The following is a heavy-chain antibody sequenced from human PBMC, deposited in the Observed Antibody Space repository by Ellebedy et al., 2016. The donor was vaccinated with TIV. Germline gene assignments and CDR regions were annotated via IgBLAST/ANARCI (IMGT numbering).Heavy chain of an antibody. Sequence: ASVKVSCKASGYTFTGYYMHWVRQAPGQGLEWVGWINPNNGDTNYAQKFQGRVTMTGDTSISTAYMELSRLRSDDTAVYYCARDRASGYSYGVWFDPWGQGTLVTVSS. CDR1: GYTFTGYY. CDR3: ARDRASGYSYGVWFDP. V-gene: IGHV1-2*02. CDR2: INPNNGDT. D-gene: IGHD5-18*01. J-gene: IGHJ5*02.